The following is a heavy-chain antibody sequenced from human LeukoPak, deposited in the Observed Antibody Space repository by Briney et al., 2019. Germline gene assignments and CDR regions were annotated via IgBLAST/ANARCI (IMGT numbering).Heavy chain of an antibody. V-gene: IGHV4-59*12. CDR2: IYYSGST. CDR3: ARDRPLTAHNGMDV. D-gene: IGHD2-21*02. Sequence: PSETLSLTCTASGGSISSCYWSWIRQPPGKGLEWIGYIYYSGSTNYNPSLKSRVTMSVDTSKNQFSLKLSSVTAADTAVYYCARDRPLTAHNGMDVWGQGTTVTVSS. J-gene: IGHJ6*02. CDR1: GGSISSCY.